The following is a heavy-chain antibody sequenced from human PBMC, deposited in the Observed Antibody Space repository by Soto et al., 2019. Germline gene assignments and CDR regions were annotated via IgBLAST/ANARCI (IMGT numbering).Heavy chain of an antibody. D-gene: IGHD4-17*01. J-gene: IGHJ6*02. CDR2: IYPGDSDT. CDR1: GYSFTSYW. Sequence: PGESLKISCKGSGYSFTSYWIGWVRQMPGKGLEWMGIIYPGDSDTRYSPSFQGQVTISADKSISTAYLQWSSLKASDTAMYYCARTPDYGDYSWGSQINSYYYGMDVWGQGTTVTVSS. V-gene: IGHV5-51*01. CDR3: ARTPDYGDYSWGSQINSYYYGMDV.